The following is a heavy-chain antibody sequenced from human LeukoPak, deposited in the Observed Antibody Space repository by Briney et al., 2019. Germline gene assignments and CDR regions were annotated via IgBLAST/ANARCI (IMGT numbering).Heavy chain of an antibody. Sequence: ASVKVSCKASGFTFSSYYMHWVRQAPGQGLEWMGIINPSGDNTSYAQKFQGRVTMTRDMSTSTVSMELSSLRSDDTAVYYCATGEQVLWGLDYWGQGTLVTVSS. CDR3: ATGEQVLWGLDY. V-gene: IGHV1-46*01. D-gene: IGHD2-2*01. CDR2: INPSGDNT. J-gene: IGHJ4*02. CDR1: GFTFSSYY.